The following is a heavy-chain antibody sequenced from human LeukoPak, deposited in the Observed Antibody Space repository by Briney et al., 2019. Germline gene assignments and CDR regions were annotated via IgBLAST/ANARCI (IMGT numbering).Heavy chain of an antibody. D-gene: IGHD3-22*01. CDR1: GFTFSNAW. CDR3: TTDSDYYDSSGYYYFGS. V-gene: IGHV3-15*01. J-gene: IGHJ4*02. Sequence: GGSLRLSCAASGFTFSNAWMSWVRQAPGKGLEWVGRIKSKTDGGTTDYAAPVKGRFTISRDDSKNTLYLQMNSLKTEDTAVYYCTTDSDYYDSSGYYYFGSWGQGTLVTVSS. CDR2: IKSKTDGGTT.